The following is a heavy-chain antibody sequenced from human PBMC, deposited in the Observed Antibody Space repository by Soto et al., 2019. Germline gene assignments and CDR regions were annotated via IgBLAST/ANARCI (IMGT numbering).Heavy chain of an antibody. CDR1: GFTFSSYA. D-gene: IGHD2-8*01. Sequence: GGSLRLSCAASGFTFSSYAMSWVRQAPGKGLEWVSAISGSGGSTYYADSVKGRFTISRDNSKNTLYLQMNSLRAEDTAVYYCAKDRLLRSVMLYRFDYWGQGTLVTVSS. CDR3: AKDRLLRSVMLYRFDY. V-gene: IGHV3-23*01. J-gene: IGHJ4*02. CDR2: ISGSGGST.